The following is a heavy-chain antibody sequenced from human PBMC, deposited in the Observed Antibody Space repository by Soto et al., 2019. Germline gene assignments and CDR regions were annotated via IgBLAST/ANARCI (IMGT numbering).Heavy chain of an antibody. Sequence: QVQLVQSGAEVKKPGSSVKVSCKASGGTFSSYAISWVRQAPGQGLEWMGGIIPIFGTANYAQKFQGRVTITADESTSTAYMELSSLRSEDTAVYYCAREWEGDLPGPVSRFDYWGQGTLVTVSS. V-gene: IGHV1-69*01. CDR3: AREWEGDLPGPVSRFDY. CDR2: IIPIFGTA. D-gene: IGHD1-26*01. J-gene: IGHJ4*02. CDR1: GGTFSSYA.